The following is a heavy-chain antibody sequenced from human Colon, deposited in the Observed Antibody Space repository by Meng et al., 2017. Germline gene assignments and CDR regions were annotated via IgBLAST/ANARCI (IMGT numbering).Heavy chain of an antibody. CDR1: GAPTGRNW. CDR2: FFHTGRT. Sequence: ASGPGRVRPSGTLYLTGAASGAPTGRNWWSWVRQRPGKGLEWIGEFFHTGRTNYDPSLKSRVTISVDKSNNQFSLKLTSVTAADTAVYYCARHISILGQRGFDYWGQGTLVTVSS. V-gene: IGHV4-4*02. J-gene: IGHJ4*02. D-gene: IGHD3/OR15-3a*01. CDR3: ARHISILGQRGFDY.